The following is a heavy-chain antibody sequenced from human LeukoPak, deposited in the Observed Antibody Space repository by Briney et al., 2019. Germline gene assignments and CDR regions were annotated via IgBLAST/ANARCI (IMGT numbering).Heavy chain of an antibody. CDR1: GGSFSGYY. D-gene: IGHD3-3*01. CDR2: INHSGST. CDR3: SRGGFYYDFWSGYYTSHGWFDP. V-gene: IGHV4-34*01. Sequence: KPSETLSLTCAVYGGSFSGYYWSWIRQPPGKGPEWIGEINHSGSTNYNPSLKSRVTISVDTSKNQVSLKLSSVTAADTAVYYCSRGGFYYDFWSGYYTSHGWFDPWGQGTLVTVSS. J-gene: IGHJ5*02.